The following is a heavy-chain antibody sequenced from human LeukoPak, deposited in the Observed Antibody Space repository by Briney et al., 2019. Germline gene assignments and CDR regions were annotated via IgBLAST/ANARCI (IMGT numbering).Heavy chain of an antibody. CDR2: IIPIFGTA. CDR3: ARDLGYCSSTSCLGYFDY. Sequence: GASVKDSCKASGGTFSSYAISWVRQAPGQGLEWMGGIIPIFGTANYAQKFQGRVTITADESTSTAYMELSSLRSEDTAVYYCARDLGYCSSTSCLGYFDYWGQGTLVTVSS. CDR1: GGTFSSYA. J-gene: IGHJ4*02. D-gene: IGHD2-2*01. V-gene: IGHV1-69*13.